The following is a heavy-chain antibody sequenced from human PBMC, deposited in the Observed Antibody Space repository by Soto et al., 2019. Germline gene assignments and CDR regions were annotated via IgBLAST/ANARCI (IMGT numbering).Heavy chain of an antibody. CDR1: GFTFSSYE. CDR2: ISSSGSTI. D-gene: IGHD1-1*01. V-gene: IGHV3-48*03. J-gene: IGHJ6*02. Sequence: PGGSLRLSCAASGFTFSSYEINWVRQAPGKGLEWVSYISSSGSTIYYADSVKGRFTISRDNAKNSLYLQMNSLRAEDTAVYYCSRSRRTVRHGMDVCGQGTTVTVSS. CDR3: SRSRRTVRHGMDV.